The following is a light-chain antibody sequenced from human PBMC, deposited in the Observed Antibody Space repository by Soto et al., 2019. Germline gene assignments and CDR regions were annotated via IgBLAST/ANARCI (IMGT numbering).Light chain of an antibody. CDR3: QQSYSTPPEYT. CDR1: QSISSY. CDR2: AAS. Sequence: DIQVTQSPSSLSASVGDRVTITCRASQSISSYLNWYQQKPGKSPKLLIYAASSLQSGVTSRFSGSGSGTDFTLTISSLQPEDFATYYCQQSYSTPPEYTFGQGTKLEIK. J-gene: IGKJ2*01. V-gene: IGKV1-39*01.